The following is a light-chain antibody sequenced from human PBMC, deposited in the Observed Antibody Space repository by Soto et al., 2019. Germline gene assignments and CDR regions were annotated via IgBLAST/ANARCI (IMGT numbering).Light chain of an antibody. Sequence: QSALTQPPSAPGFPGQSVTISCTGTSSDVGYYDYVSWYQQHPGKAPKLVIYEVTKRPSGVPDRVSASKSGNTASLTVSGLRAEDEADYYCSSYAGSNSFVFGSGTKLTVL. J-gene: IGLJ1*01. CDR3: SSYAGSNSFV. CDR2: EVT. CDR1: SSDVGYYDY. V-gene: IGLV2-8*01.